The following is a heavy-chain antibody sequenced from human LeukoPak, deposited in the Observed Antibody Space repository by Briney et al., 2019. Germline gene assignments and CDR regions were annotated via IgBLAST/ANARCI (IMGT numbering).Heavy chain of an antibody. CDR1: GYTFTSYG. V-gene: IGHV1-18*01. CDR3: ARRPSGRYYYYGMDV. D-gene: IGHD3-10*01. Sequence: ASVKVSCKASGYTFTSYGISWVRQAPGQGLEWMGWISAYNGNTNYAQKLQGRVTMTTDTSTSTAYMELRSLRSEDTAVYYCARRPSGRYYYYGMDVWGQGTTVTVSS. J-gene: IGHJ6*02. CDR2: ISAYNGNT.